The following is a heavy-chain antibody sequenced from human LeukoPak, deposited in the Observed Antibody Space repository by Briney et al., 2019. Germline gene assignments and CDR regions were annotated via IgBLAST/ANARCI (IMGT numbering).Heavy chain of an antibody. V-gene: IGHV4-59*01. CDR3: AGSYGYVST. Sequence: SETLSLTCTVSGGSISSYYWSWIRQPPGKGLEWIGYIYYSGSTNYNPSLKSRVTISVDTSKNQFSLKLSSVTAADTAVYYCAGSYGYVSTWGQGTLVTVSS. CDR2: IYYSGST. D-gene: IGHD5-18*01. CDR1: GGSISSYY. J-gene: IGHJ5*02.